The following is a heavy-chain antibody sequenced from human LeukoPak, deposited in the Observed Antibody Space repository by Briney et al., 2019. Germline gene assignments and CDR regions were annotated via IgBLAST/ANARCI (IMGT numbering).Heavy chain of an antibody. CDR2: IWSDGNSQ. V-gene: IGHV3-33*01. J-gene: IGHJ4*02. CDR3: ARDRGNDYFDS. Sequence: IWSDGNSQFYADSMKGRFTVSRDNSKNTVYLQINSLRVEDTAVYYCARDRGNDYFDSWGQGTLVIVSS.